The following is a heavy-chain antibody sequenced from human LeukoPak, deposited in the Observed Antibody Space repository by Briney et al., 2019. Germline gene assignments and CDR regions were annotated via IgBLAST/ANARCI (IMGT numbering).Heavy chain of an antibody. J-gene: IGHJ4*02. CDR3: ATSESQTKFDY. Sequence: GESLKISCKGSGYSFTSYWIGWVRQMPGKGLEWMGIIFPGDPDTIYSPSFQGQVTISADKSINTAYLQWSSLKASDTAMYFCATSESQTKFDYWGQGTQVIVSS. CDR1: GYSFTSYW. D-gene: IGHD1/OR15-1a*01. V-gene: IGHV5-51*01. CDR2: IFPGDPDT.